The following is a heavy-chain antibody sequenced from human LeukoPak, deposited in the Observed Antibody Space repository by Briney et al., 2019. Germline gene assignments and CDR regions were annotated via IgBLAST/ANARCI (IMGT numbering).Heavy chain of an antibody. D-gene: IGHD1-1*01. V-gene: IGHV1-69*05. CDR3: ARDLGRSTTGTTGWFDP. Sequence: SVKVSCKASGGTFSSYAISWVRQAPGQGLEWMGGIIPIFGTANYTQKFQGRVTITTDESTSTAYMELSSLRSEDTVVYYCARDLGRSTTGTTGWFDPWGQGTLVTVSS. CDR1: GGTFSSYA. CDR2: IIPIFGTA. J-gene: IGHJ5*02.